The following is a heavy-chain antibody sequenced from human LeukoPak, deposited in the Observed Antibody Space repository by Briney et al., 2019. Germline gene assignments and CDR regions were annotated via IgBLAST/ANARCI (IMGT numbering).Heavy chain of an antibody. V-gene: IGHV3-30*18. CDR1: GFTFSSYG. Sequence: GRSLRLSCAASGFTFSSYGMHWVRQAPGKGLEWVAVISYDGSNKYYADSVKGRFTISRDNSKNTLYLQMNSLRAEDTAVYYCAKDPIALSNYDILTGDYRGQGTLVTVSS. CDR2: ISYDGSNK. CDR3: AKDPIALSNYDILTGDY. J-gene: IGHJ4*02. D-gene: IGHD3-9*01.